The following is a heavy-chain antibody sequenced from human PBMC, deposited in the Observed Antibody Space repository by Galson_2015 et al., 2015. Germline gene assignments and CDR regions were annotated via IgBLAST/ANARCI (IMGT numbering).Heavy chain of an antibody. V-gene: IGHV3-74*01. CDR2: INSDGSST. J-gene: IGHJ6*02. CDR3: ARDRITIFGVVSGMDV. CDR1: GFTFSSYW. Sequence: SLRLSCAASGFTFSSYWMHWVRQAPGKGLVWVSRINSDGSSTSYADSVKGRFTISRDNAKNTLYLQMNSLRAEDTAVYYCARDRITIFGVVSGMDVWGQGATVTVPS. D-gene: IGHD3-3*01.